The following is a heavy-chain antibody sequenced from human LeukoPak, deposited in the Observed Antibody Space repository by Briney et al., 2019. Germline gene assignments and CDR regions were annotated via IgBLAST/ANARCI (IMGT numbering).Heavy chain of an antibody. D-gene: IGHD5-24*01. J-gene: IGHJ5*02. CDR1: GFTFSTYG. CDR3: AREDGGWGEGWLDP. CDR2: IWYDGSNK. Sequence: GGSLRLSCAASGFTFSTYGMHWVRQAPGKGLEWVAVIWYDGSNKYYADSVKGRFTISRDNDKKFLYLQMNSLRAEDTALYYCAREDGGWGEGWLDPWGQGTLVIVSS. V-gene: IGHV3-33*01.